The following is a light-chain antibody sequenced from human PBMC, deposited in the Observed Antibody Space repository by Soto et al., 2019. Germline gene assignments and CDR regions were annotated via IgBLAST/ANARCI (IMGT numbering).Light chain of an antibody. J-gene: IGKJ5*01. Sequence: EIVLTQSPATLSLSPGERATVSCRASQSVSSHLAWYQQKRGQAPRLLIYDASSRASGIPARFSGSGSGTDFTLTITGLVPEDFAVYYCQQGGNWPLTFGQGTRLEIK. V-gene: IGKV3-11*01. CDR2: DAS. CDR3: QQGGNWPLT. CDR1: QSVSSH.